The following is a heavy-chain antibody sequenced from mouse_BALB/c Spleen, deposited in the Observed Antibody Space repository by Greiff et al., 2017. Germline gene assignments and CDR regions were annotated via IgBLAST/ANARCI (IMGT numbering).Heavy chain of an antibody. J-gene: IGHJ4*01. CDR2: ISSGSSTI. V-gene: IGHV5-17*02. Sequence: DVMLVESGGGLVKPGGSRKLSCAASGFTFSSFGMHWVRPAPEKGLEWVAYISSGSSTIYYADTVKGRFTSSRDNPKNTLFLQMTSLRSEDTAMYYCARGGSSGYVFYYAMDYWGQGTSGTVSS. CDR1: GFTFSSFG. CDR3: ARGGSSGYVFYYAMDY. D-gene: IGHD3-1*01.